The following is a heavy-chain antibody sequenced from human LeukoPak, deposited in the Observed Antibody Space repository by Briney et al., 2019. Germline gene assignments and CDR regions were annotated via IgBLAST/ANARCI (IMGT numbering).Heavy chain of an antibody. CDR2: VSPKTGRT. D-gene: IGHD1-1*01. CDR1: GYTFRSHD. CDR3: ARESERNDGWFDP. Sequence: ASVKVSCKASGYTFRSHDINWVRQATGQGLEWMGWVSPKTGRTGYAQKFQGRVYMSTNASLSTAYMELSSLRSGDTAVYFCARESERNDGWFDPWGQGTLVTVSS. V-gene: IGHV1-8*01. J-gene: IGHJ5*02.